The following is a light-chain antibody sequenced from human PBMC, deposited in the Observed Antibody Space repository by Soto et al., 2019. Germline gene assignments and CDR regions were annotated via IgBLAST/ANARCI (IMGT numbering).Light chain of an antibody. J-gene: IGLJ1*01. CDR1: SSDVGDYNY. V-gene: IGLV2-8*01. CDR2: EVS. CDR3: SSYAGSNRV. Sequence: HSELTQAPSASGFPGQSVTISCTGTSSDVGDYNYVSWYQQHPGKAPKLMIYEVSKRPSGVPDRFSGPKSGNTASLTVSGLQAEDEADYYCSSYAGSNRVFGTGTKVTVL.